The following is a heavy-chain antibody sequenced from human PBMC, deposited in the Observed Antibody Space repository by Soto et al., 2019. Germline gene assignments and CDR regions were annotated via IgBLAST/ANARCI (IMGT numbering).Heavy chain of an antibody. Sequence: QVQLQESGPGLVKPSQTLSLTCTVSGGSISSGGYYWSWIRQHPGKGLEWIGYIYYSGSTYYNPSLKSRVTISVDTSKSQFSLKLSSVTAADTAVYYCARDLYYYGSGTHDAFDIWGQGTMVTVSS. CDR3: ARDLYYYGSGTHDAFDI. J-gene: IGHJ3*02. V-gene: IGHV4-31*03. CDR2: IYYSGST. D-gene: IGHD3-10*01. CDR1: GGSISSGGYY.